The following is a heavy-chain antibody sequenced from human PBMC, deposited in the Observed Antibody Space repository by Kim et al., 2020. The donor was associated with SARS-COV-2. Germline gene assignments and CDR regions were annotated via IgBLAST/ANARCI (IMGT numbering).Heavy chain of an antibody. CDR1: GFTFSSYA. V-gene: IGHV3-30*04. D-gene: IGHD1-26*01. Sequence: GGSLRLSCAASGFTFSSYAMHWVRQARGRGLVWGGGGSYEGSPPYSADSVKGRFTISRDNSKNTLYLQMNSLRAEDTAVYYCAKTYSGSYQAYFDYWGQGTLVTVSS. J-gene: IGHJ4*02. CDR2: GSYEGSPP. CDR3: AKTYSGSYQAYFDY.